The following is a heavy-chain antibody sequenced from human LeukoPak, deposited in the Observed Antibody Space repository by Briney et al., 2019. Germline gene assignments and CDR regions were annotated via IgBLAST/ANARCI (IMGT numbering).Heavy chain of an antibody. J-gene: IGHJ4*02. CDR3: ARDPPGRWHNSGSYLYYFDY. V-gene: IGHV3-23*01. Sequence: PGGSLRLSCAASGFTFSSYAMSWVRQAPGKGLEWVSAISGSGGSTYYADSVKGRFTISRDNAKNSLYLQMNSLKDEDTAVYYCARDPPGRWHNSGSYLYYFDYWGQGTLVTVSS. D-gene: IGHD1-26*01. CDR2: ISGSGGST. CDR1: GFTFSSYA.